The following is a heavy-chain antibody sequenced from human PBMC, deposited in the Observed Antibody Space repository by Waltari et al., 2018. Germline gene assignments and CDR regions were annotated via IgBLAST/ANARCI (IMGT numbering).Heavy chain of an antibody. V-gene: IGHV4-39*01. CDR1: GGSISSNMYS. J-gene: IGHJ4*02. Sequence: QLQLQESGPGLVKPSETLSPPCTVSGGSISSNMYSWGWIPQPPGKGLEWIGSIYYSGSTYYNPSLKSRVTISVDTSKNQFSLKLSSVTAADTAVYYCARTKYSSGWYVFDYWGQGTLVTVSS. D-gene: IGHD6-19*01. CDR2: IYYSGST. CDR3: ARTKYSSGWYVFDY.